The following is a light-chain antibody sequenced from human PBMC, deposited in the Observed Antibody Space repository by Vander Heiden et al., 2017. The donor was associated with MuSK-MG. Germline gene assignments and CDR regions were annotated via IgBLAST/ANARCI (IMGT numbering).Light chain of an antibody. V-gene: IGLV3-9*01. CDR2: RDS. Sequence: SYDLTQPLPVSVALGQTATITCGGNNIGRKNVHWYQQKPGQAPVVVIYRDSIRPSGIPERFSGSNSGNTATLTISGAQAGDEADYYCQVWDSSTVVFGGGAKLTVL. CDR3: QVWDSSTVV. CDR1: NIGRKN. J-gene: IGLJ3*02.